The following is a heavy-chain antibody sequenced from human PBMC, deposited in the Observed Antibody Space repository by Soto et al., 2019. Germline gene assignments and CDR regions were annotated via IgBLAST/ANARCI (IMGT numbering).Heavy chain of an antibody. J-gene: IGHJ4*02. CDR1: GGSISRGGYY. V-gene: IGHV4-31*03. CDR2: IYYSGST. D-gene: IGHD3-22*01. Sequence: SGTLSLTCSVSGGSISRGGYYWSWIRQHPGKGLEWIGYIYYSGSTYYNPSLKSRVTISVDTSKNQFSLKLSSVTAADTAVYYCARGGAYYYDSSGYPYYFDYWGQGTLVTVSS. CDR3: ARGGAYYYDSSGYPYYFDY.